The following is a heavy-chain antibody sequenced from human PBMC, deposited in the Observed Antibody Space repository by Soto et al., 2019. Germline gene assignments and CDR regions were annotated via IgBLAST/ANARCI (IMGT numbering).Heavy chain of an antibody. D-gene: IGHD1-1*01. CDR1: GASISGFY. CDR2: IYATGTT. CDR3: VRDGTKTLRDWFDP. J-gene: IGHJ5*02. Sequence: PSETLSLTWTVSGASISGFYWSWIRKSAGKGLEGIGRIYATGTTDYNPSLKSRVMMPVDTSKKQFSLKLRSVTAADTAVYYCVRDGTKTLRDWFDPWGQGISVTVSS. V-gene: IGHV4-4*07.